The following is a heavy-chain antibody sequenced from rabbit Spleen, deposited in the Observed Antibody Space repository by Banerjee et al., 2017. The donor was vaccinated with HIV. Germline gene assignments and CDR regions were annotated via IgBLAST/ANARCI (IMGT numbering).Heavy chain of an antibody. V-gene: IGHV1S45*01. CDR1: GIDFSRDYW. CDR3: VRGASSTGYYSL. J-gene: IGHJ4*01. Sequence: QEQLEESGGDLVKPEGSLTLTCKASGIDFSRDYWMSWVRQAPGKGLEWIAFIGSNGETTYASWAKGRFTISSHNAQNTLYLQLNSLTAADTATYFCVRGASSTGYYSLWGPGTLVTVS. D-gene: IGHD1-1*01. CDR2: IGSNGET.